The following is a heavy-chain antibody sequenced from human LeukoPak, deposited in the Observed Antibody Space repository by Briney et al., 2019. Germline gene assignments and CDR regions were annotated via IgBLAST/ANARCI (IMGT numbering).Heavy chain of an antibody. D-gene: IGHD6-6*01. CDR2: IKQDGSEK. V-gene: IGHV3-7*01. CDR1: GFTVSSNS. CDR3: ARDREQLAHYFGY. Sequence: GGSLRLSCTVSGFTVSSNSMSWVRQAPGKGLEWVANIKQDGSEKYYVDSVKGRFTISRDNAKNSLYLQMNSLRAEDTAVYYCARDREQLAHYFGYWGQGTLVTVSS. J-gene: IGHJ4*02.